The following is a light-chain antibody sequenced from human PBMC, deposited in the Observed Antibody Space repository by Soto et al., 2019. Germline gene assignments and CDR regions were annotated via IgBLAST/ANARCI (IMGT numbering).Light chain of an antibody. CDR2: GTS. CDR3: QQYGSSSWT. CDR1: QRVSSSY. J-gene: IGKJ1*01. Sequence: EIVFTQSPGTLSLSPGERTTLSFRASQRVSSSYLAWYQQKPGQAPRLLIYGTSSRATAIPDRFSGSGSGTDFTLTISRLEPEDFAVYYCQQYGSSSWTFGQGTKVDIK. V-gene: IGKV3-20*01.